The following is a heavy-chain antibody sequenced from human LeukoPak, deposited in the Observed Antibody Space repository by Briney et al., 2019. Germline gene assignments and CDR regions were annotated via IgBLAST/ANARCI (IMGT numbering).Heavy chain of an antibody. CDR1: GGSFSGYY. CDR2: INHSGST. J-gene: IGHJ1*01. CDR3: ARPSYCSSTSCYKGVYFQH. V-gene: IGHV4-34*01. D-gene: IGHD2-2*02. Sequence: SETLSLTCAVYGGSFSGYYWSWIRQPPGKGLEWIGEINHSGSTNYNPSLKSRVTTSVDTSKNQFSLKLSSVTAADTAVYYCARPSYCSSTSCYKGVYFQHWGQGTLVTVSS.